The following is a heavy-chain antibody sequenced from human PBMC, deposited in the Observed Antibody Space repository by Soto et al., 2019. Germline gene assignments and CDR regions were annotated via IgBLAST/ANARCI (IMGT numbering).Heavy chain of an antibody. Sequence: ASVKVSCKASGYTFTSYGISWVRQAPGQGLEWMGWISAYNGNTNYAQKLQGRVTMTTDTSTSTAYMELRSLRSDDTAVYYCARGSGITIFGVEEGEDYYYYYGMDVWGQGTTVTVSS. CDR2: ISAYNGNT. D-gene: IGHD3-3*01. J-gene: IGHJ6*02. V-gene: IGHV1-18*01. CDR1: GYTFTSYG. CDR3: ARGSGITIFGVEEGEDYYYYYGMDV.